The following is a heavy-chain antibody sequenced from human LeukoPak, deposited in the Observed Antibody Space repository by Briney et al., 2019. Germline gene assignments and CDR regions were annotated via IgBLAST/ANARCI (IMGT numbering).Heavy chain of an antibody. CDR2: INTNTGNP. Sequence: ASVKVSCKASGYTFTGYYMHWVRQAPGQGLEWMGWINTNTGNPTYAQGFTGRFVFSLDTSVSTAYLQISSLKAEDTAVYYCARELFGMITFGGVVDYWGQGTLVTVSS. D-gene: IGHD3-16*01. J-gene: IGHJ4*02. V-gene: IGHV7-4-1*02. CDR1: GYTFTGYY. CDR3: ARELFGMITFGGVVDY.